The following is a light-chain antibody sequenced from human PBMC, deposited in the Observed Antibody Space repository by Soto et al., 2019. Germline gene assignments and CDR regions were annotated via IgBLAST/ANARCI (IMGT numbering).Light chain of an antibody. V-gene: IGLV2-18*02. Sequence: QSALTQPPSVSGSPGQSVTISCTGTISDVGSYNRVSWYQQPPGTAPKLMIYEVSNRPSGVPDRFSGSKSGNTASLTISGLQAEDEADYYYSSYPSSSTLVFGGGTKLTVL. CDR2: EVS. CDR3: SSYPSSSTLV. CDR1: ISDVGSYNR. J-gene: IGLJ2*01.